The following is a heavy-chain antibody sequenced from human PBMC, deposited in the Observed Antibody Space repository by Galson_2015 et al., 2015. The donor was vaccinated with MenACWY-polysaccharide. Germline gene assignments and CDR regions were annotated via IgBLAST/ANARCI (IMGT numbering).Heavy chain of an antibody. CDR3: ATEMSRVAERDVFDI. CDR2: IWSNGINT. D-gene: IGHD1-26*01. J-gene: IGHJ3*02. CDR1: GFTFSSYG. V-gene: IGHV3-33*01. Sequence: SLRLSCAASGFTFSSYGMHWVRQAPGKGLDWVALIWSNGINTYYADSVKGRFTISRDNSKNTLYLQMNSLRTEDTAVYYCATEMSRVAERDVFDIWGRGTMVTVSS.